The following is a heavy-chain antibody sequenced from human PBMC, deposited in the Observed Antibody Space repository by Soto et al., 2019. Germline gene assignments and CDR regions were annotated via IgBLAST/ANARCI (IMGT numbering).Heavy chain of an antibody. CDR3: AKDYDSYYYYMDV. D-gene: IGHD5-12*01. V-gene: IGHV3-9*01. J-gene: IGHJ6*03. CDR2: ISWNSGSI. CDR1: GFTFDDYA. Sequence: GGSLRLSCAASGFTFDDYAMHWVRQAPGKGLEWVSGISWNSGSIGYADSVKGRFTISRDNAKNSLYLQMNSLRAEDTALYYCAKDYDSYYYYMDVWGKGTTVTVSS.